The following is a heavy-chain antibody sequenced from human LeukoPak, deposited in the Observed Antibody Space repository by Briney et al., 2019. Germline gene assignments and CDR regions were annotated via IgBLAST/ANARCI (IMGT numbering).Heavy chain of an antibody. CDR2: IYPSGNT. CDR1: GGSISSNNW. V-gene: IGHV4-4*02. CDR3: ASGDSSGWSYEYDY. Sequence: TSETLSLTCAVSGGSISSNNWWSWVRQPPGKGLEWIGEIYPSGNTKYNPSLKSRVTISVDKSNNQFSLKLISVTAADTAVYFCASGDSSGWSYEYDYWGQGTQVTVSS. J-gene: IGHJ4*02. D-gene: IGHD6-19*01.